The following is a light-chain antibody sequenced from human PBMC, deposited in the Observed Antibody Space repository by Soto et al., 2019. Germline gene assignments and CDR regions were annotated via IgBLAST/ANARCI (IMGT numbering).Light chain of an antibody. CDR1: QSVGRRF. CDR2: GAS. V-gene: IGKV3-20*01. Sequence: EIVVTQSPGTLSLSPGDRATLSCRASQSVGRRFLAWYQQKPGQAPRLLIFGASSRATGIPDRFSGSGSGTNFTLTISRLEPEDFAVYYCQQYGSSTGSFGRGTKVYIK. J-gene: IGKJ4*01. CDR3: QQYGSSTGS.